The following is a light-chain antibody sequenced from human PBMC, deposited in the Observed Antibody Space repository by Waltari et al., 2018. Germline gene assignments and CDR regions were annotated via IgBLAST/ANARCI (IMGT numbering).Light chain of an antibody. CDR1: EDIRND. Sequence: AFQMTQSPSSLSASVGDRVTITCRASEDIRNDLGWYQQKPGKAPRLLIFAASTLQSGVPSRFSGSGSGTDFTLSISSLQPEDFATYFCLQDYIFPLTFGVGTTVEI. CDR2: AAS. J-gene: IGKJ4*01. CDR3: LQDYIFPLT. V-gene: IGKV1-6*01.